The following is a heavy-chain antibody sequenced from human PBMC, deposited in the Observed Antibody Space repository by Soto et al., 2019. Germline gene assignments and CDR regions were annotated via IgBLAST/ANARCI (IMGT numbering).Heavy chain of an antibody. Sequence: QVQLVQSGAEVKKPGASVKVSCKASGYTFTSYDMHWVRQAPGQRLEWMGWINAGNGNTKYSQKFQGRVTITRDTYASTAYMELSSLRSEDTAVYYCAREVVINDPFDYWGQGTLVTVSS. J-gene: IGHJ4*02. CDR1: GYTFTSYD. CDR3: AREVVINDPFDY. V-gene: IGHV1-3*01. D-gene: IGHD3-22*01. CDR2: INAGNGNT.